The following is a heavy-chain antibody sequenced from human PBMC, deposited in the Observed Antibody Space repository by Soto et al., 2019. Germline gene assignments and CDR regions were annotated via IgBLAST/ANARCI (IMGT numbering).Heavy chain of an antibody. D-gene: IGHD6-19*01. CDR1: AGAFSSYS. J-gene: IGHJ4*02. Sequence: ASVEVSGKASAGAFSSYSISWVLQAPGRGLEWMGGILPIFGTANYAQKFQGRVTLTADEYTSTAYMELSSLRSEDTAVYYCARGRLNRYSSEYYFDCWRQGTLVTVSS. CDR3: ARGRLNRYSSEYYFDC. CDR2: ILPIFGTA. V-gene: IGHV1-69*13.